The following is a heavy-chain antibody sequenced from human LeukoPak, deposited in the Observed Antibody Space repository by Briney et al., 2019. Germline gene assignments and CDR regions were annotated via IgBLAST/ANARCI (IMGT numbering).Heavy chain of an antibody. CDR1: GYTFTSYG. V-gene: IGHV1-8*02. Sequence: ASVKVSCKASGYTFTSYGISWVRQATGQGLEWMGWMNPNSGNTGYAQKFQGRVTMTRNTSISTAYMELSSLRSEDTAVYYCARVLRTTVTTPLGYWGQGTLVTVSS. D-gene: IGHD4-17*01. J-gene: IGHJ4*02. CDR2: MNPNSGNT. CDR3: ARVLRTTVTTPLGY.